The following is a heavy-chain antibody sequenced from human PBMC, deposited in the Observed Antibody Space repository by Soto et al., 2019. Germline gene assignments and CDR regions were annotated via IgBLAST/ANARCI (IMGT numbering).Heavy chain of an antibody. CDR1: GFTFSSYD. CDR3: ARGGGGIKPYSSSPFDY. CDR2: IGTAGDT. V-gene: IGHV3-13*01. Sequence: EVQLVESGGGLVQPGGSLRLSCAASGFTFSSYDMHWVRQATGKGLEWVSAIGTAGDTYYPGSVKGRFTISRENAKNSLYLQMKGLRAGGTGGYYCARGGGGIKPYSSSPFDYWGQGTLVTVSS. J-gene: IGHJ4*02. D-gene: IGHD6-6*01.